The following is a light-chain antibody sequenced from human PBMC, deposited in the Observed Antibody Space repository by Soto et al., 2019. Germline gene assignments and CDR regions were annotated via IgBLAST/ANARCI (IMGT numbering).Light chain of an antibody. CDR3: AAWDDSLSGSFV. CDR1: SSNIGSNY. CDR2: GNY. Sequence: QSVLTQPPSASGTPGQRATISCSGSSSNIGSNYVYWYQQLPGTAPKLLIYGNYQRPSGVPDRFSGSKSGTSATLAISGLRSEDEADYFCAAWDDSLSGSFVFATGTKVTVL. V-gene: IGLV1-47*02. J-gene: IGLJ1*01.